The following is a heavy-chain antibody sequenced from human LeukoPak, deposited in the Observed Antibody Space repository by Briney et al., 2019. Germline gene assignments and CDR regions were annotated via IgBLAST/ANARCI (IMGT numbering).Heavy chain of an antibody. CDR3: ARSIAAAGTLY. CDR1: GYTFTSYY. CDR2: TNPSGGST. D-gene: IGHD6-13*01. J-gene: IGHJ4*02. Sequence: ASVKVSCKASGYTFTSYYMHWVRQAPGQGLEWMGITNPSGGSTSYAQKFQGRVTMTRDTSTSTVYMELSSLRSEDTAVYYCARSIAAAGTLYWGQGTLVTVSS. V-gene: IGHV1-46*01.